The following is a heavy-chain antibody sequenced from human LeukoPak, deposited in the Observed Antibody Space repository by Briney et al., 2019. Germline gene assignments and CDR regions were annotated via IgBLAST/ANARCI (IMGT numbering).Heavy chain of an antibody. J-gene: IGHJ1*01. CDR2: ISLNGGAT. CDR1: GFTFKNYA. CDR3: VRSITMFQY. D-gene: IGHD3-10*02. V-gene: IGHV3-20*04. Sequence: GGSLRLSCAASGFTFKNYAMYWVRQAPGKGLEWVAGISLNGGATGYADSVKGRFTISRDNAKNSLYLQMNSLRAEDTALYYCVRSITMFQYWGQGTLVTVSS.